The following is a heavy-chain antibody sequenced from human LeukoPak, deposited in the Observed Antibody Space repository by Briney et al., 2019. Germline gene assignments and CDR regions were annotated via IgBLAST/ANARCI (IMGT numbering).Heavy chain of an antibody. J-gene: IGHJ4*02. V-gene: IGHV3-7*01. Sequence: PGGSLRLSCAASGFTFSSYWMSWVRQAPGKGLEWVANIKQDGSEKYYVDSVKGRFTISRDNAKNSLYLQMNSLRAEDTAVYYCARDGIDWNDSGPYFDYWGQGTLVTVSS. CDR3: ARDGIDWNDSGPYFDY. CDR2: IKQDGSEK. CDR1: GFTFSSYW. D-gene: IGHD1-1*01.